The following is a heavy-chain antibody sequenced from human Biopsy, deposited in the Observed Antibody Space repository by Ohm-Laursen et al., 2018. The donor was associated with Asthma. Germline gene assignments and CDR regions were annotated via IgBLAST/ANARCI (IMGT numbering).Heavy chain of an antibody. CDR1: GYTFTSNA. Sequence: SVKVSCKAYGYTFTSNAIHWMRQAPGQSLEWMAWLNPVNGNTKYSQQFQGRVTITRDTSASTAYMELSSLTSEDTAVFYCAREVGATRYDPWGQGTLVTVSS. J-gene: IGHJ5*02. V-gene: IGHV1-3*01. D-gene: IGHD1-26*01. CDR2: LNPVNGNT. CDR3: AREVGATRYDP.